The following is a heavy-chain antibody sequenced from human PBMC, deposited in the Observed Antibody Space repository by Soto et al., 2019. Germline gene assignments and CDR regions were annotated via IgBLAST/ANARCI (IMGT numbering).Heavy chain of an antibody. CDR1: GYTFTRYG. J-gene: IGHJ3*02. V-gene: IGHV1-18*04. Sequence: ASVKVSCKASGYTFTRYGISWVRQAPGQGLEWMGLISAYNANTDYAQKLKGRVTMTTDTATSTAYMGLRSLRSDATAVYYCAREAAGSSSSGGALDIWG. D-gene: IGHD6-6*01. CDR3: AREAAGSSSSGGALDI. CDR2: ISAYNANT.